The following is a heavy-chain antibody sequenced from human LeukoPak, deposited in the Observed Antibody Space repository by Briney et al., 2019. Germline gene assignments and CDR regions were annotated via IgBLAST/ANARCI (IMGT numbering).Heavy chain of an antibody. CDR3: ARGASIGFDI. J-gene: IGHJ3*02. Sequence: GGALRLSCAASGFTFSTYDFHWVRQVPGKGLEWVSSIGSSGDTFYSGSAKGRFTISRENGKNSLYLQMNSLKAGDTALYYCARGASIGFDIWGQGTLVTVSS. CDR1: GFTFSTYD. V-gene: IGHV3-13*01. D-gene: IGHD2-2*01. CDR2: IGSSGDT.